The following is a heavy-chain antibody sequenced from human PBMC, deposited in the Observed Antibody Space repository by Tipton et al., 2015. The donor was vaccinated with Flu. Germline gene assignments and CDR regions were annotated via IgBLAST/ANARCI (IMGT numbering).Heavy chain of an antibody. CDR3: ARDLRVGIAVAGFDP. CDR2: IYYSGST. CDR1: GGSISSSSYY. D-gene: IGHD6-19*01. V-gene: IGHV4-39*07. J-gene: IGHJ5*02. Sequence: LRLSCTVSGGSISSSSYYWGWIRQPPGKGLEWIGSIYYSGSTYYNPSVTSRVTISVDTANNQFSLKLSYVTAADTAVYYCARDLRVGIAVAGFDPWGQGTLVTVSS.